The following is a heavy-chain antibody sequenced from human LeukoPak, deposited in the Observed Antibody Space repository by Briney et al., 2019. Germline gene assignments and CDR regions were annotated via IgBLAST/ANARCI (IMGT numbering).Heavy chain of an antibody. Sequence: SQTLSLTCTVSGGSISSGGYYWSWIRQHPGKGLEWIGYIYYSGCTYYNPSLKSRVTISVDTSKNQFSLKLSSVTAADTAVYYCARGPWTSGYSSSWYGYYFDYWGQGTLVTVSS. CDR2: IYYSGCT. CDR1: GGSISSGGYY. CDR3: ARGPWTSGYSSSWYGYYFDY. D-gene: IGHD6-13*01. J-gene: IGHJ4*02. V-gene: IGHV4-31*03.